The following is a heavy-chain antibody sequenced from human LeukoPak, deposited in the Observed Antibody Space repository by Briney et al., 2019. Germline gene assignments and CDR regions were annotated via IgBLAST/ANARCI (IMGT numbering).Heavy chain of an antibody. D-gene: IGHD1-1*01. V-gene: IGHV3-74*01. Sequence: PGGSLRLSCVASGFTVSSHWMHWVRQAPGKGLVWVSHIKSDGSFTNYADSVKGRFTISRDNAKNTLYLQMNSLRPEDTAVYYCARGTGAFDIWGQGTKVTVSS. CDR1: GFTVSSHW. CDR3: ARGTGAFDI. J-gene: IGHJ3*02. CDR2: IKSDGSFT.